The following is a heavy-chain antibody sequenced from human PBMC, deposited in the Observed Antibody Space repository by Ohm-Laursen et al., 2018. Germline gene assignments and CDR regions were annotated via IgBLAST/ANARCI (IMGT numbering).Heavy chain of an antibody. CDR2: IKQDGSEK. J-gene: IGHJ3*02. CDR1: GFAFSSYW. Sequence: GSLRLSCTAFGFAFSSYWMSWVRQAPGKGLEWVANIKQDGSEKYYVDSVTGRFTISRDNAKNSLYLQMNSLRAEDTAVYYCFSGPSWEIWGQGTVVTVSS. CDR3: FSGPSWEI. V-gene: IGHV3-7*01. D-gene: IGHD1-26*01.